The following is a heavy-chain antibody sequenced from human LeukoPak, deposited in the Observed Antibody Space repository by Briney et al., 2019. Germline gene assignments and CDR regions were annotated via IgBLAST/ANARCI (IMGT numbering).Heavy chain of an antibody. V-gene: IGHV3-23*01. J-gene: IGHJ5*02. CDR3: ARARLSRPNWFDP. Sequence: GGSLRLSCAASGFTFSSYAMSWVRQAPGKGLEWVSAISGSGGSTYYADSVKGRFTISRDNSKNTLYLQMDSLRAEDTAVYYCARARLSRPNWFDPWGQGTLVTVSS. CDR2: ISGSGGST. CDR1: GFTFSSYA.